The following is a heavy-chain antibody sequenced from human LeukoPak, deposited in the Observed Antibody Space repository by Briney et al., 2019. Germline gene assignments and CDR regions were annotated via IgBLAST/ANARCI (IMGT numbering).Heavy chain of an antibody. J-gene: IGHJ4*02. CDR3: AGGYGFLIES. V-gene: IGHV3-7*04. CDR2: IKQDGSEK. D-gene: IGHD3-3*01. Sequence: GGSLIHSFAASSFTFSNYYMAWGRQAPGKGVEWVANIKQDGSEKYYGGSVKGRFTISRDNAKNSLYLQLNSLRVEDTAVYFCAGGYGFLIESWGQGTLVTVS. CDR1: SFTFSNYY.